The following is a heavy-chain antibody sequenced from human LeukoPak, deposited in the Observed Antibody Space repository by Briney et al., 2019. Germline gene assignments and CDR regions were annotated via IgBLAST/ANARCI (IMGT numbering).Heavy chain of an antibody. D-gene: IGHD5-24*01. CDR1: GGSISSYY. Sequence: SETLSLTCTVSGGSISSYYWSWIRQPPGKGLEWIGYIYYSGSTNYNPSLKSRVTISVDTSKNQFSLKLSSVTAADTAVYYCARAGGRKEMATMVDYWGQGTLVTVSS. CDR2: IYYSGST. CDR3: ARAGGRKEMATMVDY. J-gene: IGHJ4*02. V-gene: IGHV4-59*01.